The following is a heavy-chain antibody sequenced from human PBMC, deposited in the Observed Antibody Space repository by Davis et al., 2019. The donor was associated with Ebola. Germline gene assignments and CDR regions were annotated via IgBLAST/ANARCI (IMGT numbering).Heavy chain of an antibody. V-gene: IGHV1-3*01. J-gene: IGHJ5*02. CDR1: GYIFTSYA. CDR3: ARDGDLGYCSSTSGHGWFDP. D-gene: IGHD2-2*01. Sequence: AASVQVSCKASGYIFTSYAMHWVRQAPGQRLEWMGWINAGNGDTKYSQKFQGRVTITRDTSASTAYMELSSLRSEDKAVYYCARDGDLGYCSSTSGHGWFDPWGQGTLVTVSS. CDR2: INAGNGDT.